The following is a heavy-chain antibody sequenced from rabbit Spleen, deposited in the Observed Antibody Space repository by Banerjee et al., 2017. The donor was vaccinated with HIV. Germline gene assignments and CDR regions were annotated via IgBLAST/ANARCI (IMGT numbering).Heavy chain of an antibody. CDR2: IYTGNGKN. V-gene: IGHV1S40*01. D-gene: IGHD2-1*01. CDR1: GFSFSSGYD. CDR3: AIATTNDYYFQL. J-gene: IGHJ4*01. Sequence: VESGGGLVKPGASLTLICTASGFSFSSGYDMSWVRQAPGKGLEWIGFIYTGNGKNYYATWAKGRFTISKISSTTVTLRMTSLTAADRATYFCAIATTNDYYFQLWGQGTLVTVS.